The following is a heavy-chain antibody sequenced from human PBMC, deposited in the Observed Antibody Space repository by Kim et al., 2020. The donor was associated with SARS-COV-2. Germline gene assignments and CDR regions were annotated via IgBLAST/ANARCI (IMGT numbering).Heavy chain of an antibody. CDR3: VRGFVGGPFDL. CDR2: IKRNSDST. V-gene: IGHV3-20*01. Sequence: GGSLRLSCVASGFTFEDYGMSWVRQAPGKGLEWVSGIKRNSDSTGYVDSVKGRFTISRDNAKKSLYLQMDSLRAGDTAFSHCVRGFVGGPFDLWGQG. CDR1: GFTFEDYG. J-gene: IGHJ4*02. D-gene: IGHD3-10*01.